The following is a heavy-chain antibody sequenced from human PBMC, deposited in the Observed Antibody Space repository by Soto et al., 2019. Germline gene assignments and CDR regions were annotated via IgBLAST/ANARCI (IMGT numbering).Heavy chain of an antibody. CDR1: GFTFSSFG. Sequence: QVQVVESGGGVVQPGRSLRLSCAASGFTFSSFGMHWVRQAPGKGLEWVSLLWDDGSKKSYGDSVKGRFTISRDNSRNTVYLPMNSLRADDTAVYYCARDASYYSLWSGYYPSRNGMDVWGQGTTVTVSS. D-gene: IGHD3-3*01. CDR2: LWDDGSKK. J-gene: IGHJ6*02. CDR3: ARDASYYSLWSGYYPSRNGMDV. V-gene: IGHV3-33*01.